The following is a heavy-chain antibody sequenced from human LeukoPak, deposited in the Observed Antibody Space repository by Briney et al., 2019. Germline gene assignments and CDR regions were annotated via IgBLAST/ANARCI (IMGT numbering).Heavy chain of an antibody. D-gene: IGHD3-3*01. J-gene: IGHJ4*02. CDR3: AGELRFLEWLPDY. CDR2: ISSSSSTI. CDR1: GFTFTSYS. V-gene: IGHV3-48*01. Sequence: GGSLRLSCAASGFTFTSYSMNWVRQAPGKGLEWVSYISSSSSTIYYADSVKGRFTISRDNAKNSLYLQMNSLRAEDTAVYYCAGELRFLEWLPDYWGQGTLVTVSS.